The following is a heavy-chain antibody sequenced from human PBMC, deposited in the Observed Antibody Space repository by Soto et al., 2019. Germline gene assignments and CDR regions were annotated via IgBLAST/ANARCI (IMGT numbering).Heavy chain of an antibody. Sequence: QVQLVESGGGVVQPGRSLRLSCAASGFTFSSYGMHWVRQAPGKGLEWVAVISYDGSNKYYADSVKGRFTISRDNSKNKQYLEMKSLRAEDTAVYYCAKDADRSCYDFYYYIDVWGTGTTVTGSS. CDR1: GFTFSSYG. CDR3: AKDADRSCYDFYYYIDV. V-gene: IGHV3-30*18. D-gene: IGHD5-12*01. CDR2: ISYDGSNK. J-gene: IGHJ6*03.